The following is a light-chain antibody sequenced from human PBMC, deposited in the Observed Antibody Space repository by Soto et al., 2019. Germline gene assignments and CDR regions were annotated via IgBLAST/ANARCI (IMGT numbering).Light chain of an antibody. V-gene: IGKV4-1*01. CDR2: WAS. Sequence: DIVMTQSPDSLAVSLGERATINCKSSQSVLYSSNNKNYLAWYQQKPGQPPKLLIYWASTRESGVPDRFSGSGSGTDFTLTISSLQAEDVAVYYCQQYYSTPYTSGHGTKLEIK. J-gene: IGKJ2*01. CDR3: QQYYSTPYT. CDR1: QSVLYSSNNKNY.